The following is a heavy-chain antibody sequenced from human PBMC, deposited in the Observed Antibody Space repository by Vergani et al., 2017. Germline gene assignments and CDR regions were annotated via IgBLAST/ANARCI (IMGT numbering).Heavy chain of an antibody. J-gene: IGHJ4*02. D-gene: IGHD6-19*01. CDR1: GFTFSSYT. V-gene: IGHV3-21*01. Sequence: EVQLVESGGGLVKPGGSLRLSCAASGFTFSSYTMNWVRQAPGKGLEWVSSISSSSRYIYYTNSVKGRFTISRDNAKNSLYLQMNSLRVEDTAVYYCARELAVAVVGDFDYWGQGTLVTVSS. CDR2: ISSSSRYI. CDR3: ARELAVAVVGDFDY.